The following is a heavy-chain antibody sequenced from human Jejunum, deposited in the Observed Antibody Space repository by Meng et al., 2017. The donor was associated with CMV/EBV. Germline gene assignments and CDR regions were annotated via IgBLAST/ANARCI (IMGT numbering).Heavy chain of an antibody. CDR3: AKVGGEFLYLFHAMDV. D-gene: IGHD3-16*01. V-gene: IGHV3-23*01. J-gene: IGHJ6*02. CDR1: FTFSSYA. Sequence: FTFSSYAMSWVRQAPGKGLEWVSVISGSGASTDYADSVKGRFTISRDNSKNTLYLQINSLRAEDTAVYYCAKVGGEFLYLFHAMDVWGQGTTVTVSS. CDR2: ISGSGAST.